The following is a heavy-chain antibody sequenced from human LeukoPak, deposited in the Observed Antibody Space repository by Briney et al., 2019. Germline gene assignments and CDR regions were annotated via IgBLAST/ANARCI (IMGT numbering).Heavy chain of an antibody. Sequence: QAGGSLRLSCAASGFTFSSYAMSWARQAPGKGLEWVSAISGSGGSTYYADSVKGRFTISRDNSKNTLYLQMNSLRAEDTAVYYCAKAGVTYYYDSSGYWGREYWYFDLWGRGTLVTVSS. CDR3: AKAGVTYYYDSSGYWGREYWYFDL. D-gene: IGHD3-22*01. V-gene: IGHV3-23*01. J-gene: IGHJ2*01. CDR2: ISGSGGST. CDR1: GFTFSSYA.